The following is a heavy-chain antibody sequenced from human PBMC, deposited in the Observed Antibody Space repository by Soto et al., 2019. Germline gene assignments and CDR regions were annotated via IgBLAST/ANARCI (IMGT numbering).Heavy chain of an antibody. CDR1: GYTFTSYY. V-gene: IGHV1-46*01. D-gene: IGHD6-13*01. CDR2: INPSGGST. J-gene: IGHJ4*02. Sequence: ASVKVSCKASGYTFTSYYMHWVRQAPGQGLEWMGIINPSGGSTSYAQKFQGRVTMTRDTSISTAYMELSRLRSDDTAVYYCARVGSSWYPPDYWGQGTLVTVSS. CDR3: ARVGSSWYPPDY.